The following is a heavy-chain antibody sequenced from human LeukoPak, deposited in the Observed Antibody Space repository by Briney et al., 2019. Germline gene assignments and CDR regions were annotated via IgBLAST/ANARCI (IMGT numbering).Heavy chain of an antibody. D-gene: IGHD3-10*01. CDR3: ARGGVDYYGSGTYYLMYYFDY. CDR2: ISGSGGAS. Sequence: GGSLRLSCAASGFTFSTYGMSWVRQAPGKGLEWVSGISGSGGASYYADSEKGRFTTSRDDSHNTLYLQMNSLRAEDTAVYFCARGGVDYYGSGTYYLMYYFDYWGQGALVTVSS. J-gene: IGHJ4*02. CDR1: GFTFSTYG. V-gene: IGHV3-23*01.